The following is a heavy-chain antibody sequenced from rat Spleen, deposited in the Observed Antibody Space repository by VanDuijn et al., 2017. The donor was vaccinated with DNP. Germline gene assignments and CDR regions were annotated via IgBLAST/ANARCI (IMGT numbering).Heavy chain of an antibody. V-gene: IGHV5-25*01. CDR1: GFTFSNSD. CDR2: ISTGGGVS. Sequence: EVQVVESGGGLVQPGRSMTVSCAASGFTFSNSDMAWVRQAPTKGLEGVASISTGGGVSYYRDSVKGRFTISRDNAESTLYLQMNSLKSEDTATYYCARGSTSIYWYFDFWGPGTMVAVSS. CDR3: ARGSTSIYWYFDF. J-gene: IGHJ1*01. D-gene: IGHD3-1*01.